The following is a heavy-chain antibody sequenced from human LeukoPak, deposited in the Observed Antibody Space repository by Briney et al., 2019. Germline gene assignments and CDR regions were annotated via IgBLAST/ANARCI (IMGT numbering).Heavy chain of an antibody. D-gene: IGHD3-9*01. V-gene: IGHV4-34*01. CDR2: INHSGST. J-gene: IGHJ4*02. Sequence: SETLSLTCAVYGGSFSGYYWSWIRQPPGKGLEWIGEINHSGSTNYNPSLKSRVTISVDTSKNQFSLKLSSVTAADTAVYYCARGLVRDILTGYYLDYWGQGTLVPVSS. CDR1: GGSFSGYY. CDR3: ARGLVRDILTGYYLDY.